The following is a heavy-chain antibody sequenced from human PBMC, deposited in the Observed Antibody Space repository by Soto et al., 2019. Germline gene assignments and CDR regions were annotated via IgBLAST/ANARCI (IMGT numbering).Heavy chain of an antibody. CDR2: ISGDGVTT. J-gene: IGHJ4*02. CDR3: ARDYYGLLTGYYTDY. CDR1: GFPFSSYW. D-gene: IGHD3-9*01. Sequence: EVQLVESGGDLVQRGGSLRLSCAASGFPFSSYWMHWVRHTPGKGLDWVARISGDGVTTYYADSVTGRFTVSRDNAKNTLSLQIGALRAEDTAVYYCARDYYGLLTGYYTDYWGQVTLVSVSS. V-gene: IGHV3-74*01.